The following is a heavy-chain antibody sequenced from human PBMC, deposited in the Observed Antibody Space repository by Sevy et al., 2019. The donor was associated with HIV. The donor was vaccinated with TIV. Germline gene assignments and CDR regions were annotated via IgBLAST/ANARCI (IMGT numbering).Heavy chain of an antibody. CDR2: IYYTGST. Sequence: SETLSLTCTVSGGSISAYYWSWIRQPPGKPLEYIGYIYYTGSTNYNPSLKSRVTISVDTSKNPFSLKLNSVTAADTAVYFCARAPPVRSGDDSLNWFDPWGQGTLVTVSS. CDR3: ARAPPVRSGDDSLNWFDP. J-gene: IGHJ5*02. V-gene: IGHV4-59*01. CDR1: GGSISAYY. D-gene: IGHD5-12*01.